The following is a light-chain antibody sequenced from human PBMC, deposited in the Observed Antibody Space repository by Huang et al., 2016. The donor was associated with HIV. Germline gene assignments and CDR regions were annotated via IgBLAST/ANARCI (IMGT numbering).Light chain of an antibody. Sequence: DIQMTQSPSSLSASVGDRVTITCRASQSITTYLNWYRQKPGKAPTLLIYATDSLQSGVPSRFSGRGSGTEFTLTISSLQPDDFATYYCQQGYTTSWTFGPGTKVE. CDR3: QQGYTTSWT. J-gene: IGKJ1*01. CDR1: QSITTY. V-gene: IGKV1-39*01. CDR2: ATD.